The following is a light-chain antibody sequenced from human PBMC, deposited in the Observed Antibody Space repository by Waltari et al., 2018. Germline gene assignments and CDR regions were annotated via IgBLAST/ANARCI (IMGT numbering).Light chain of an antibody. CDR2: GAT. J-gene: IGKJ4*01. Sequence: EIVMTQPQATLSVSPGERATLTVRAIQSVSSNLAWYQHKPGHAPSLLIYGATTRATGIPARFSGSGSGTEFTLTISSLQSEDFAVYYCQQYNNWPGTLTFGGGTKVEIK. CDR1: QSVSSN. CDR3: QQYNNWPGTLT. V-gene: IGKV3-15*01.